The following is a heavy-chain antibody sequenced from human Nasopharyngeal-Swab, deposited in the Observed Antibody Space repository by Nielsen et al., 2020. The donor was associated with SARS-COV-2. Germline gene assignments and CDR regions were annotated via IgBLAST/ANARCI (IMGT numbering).Heavy chain of an antibody. J-gene: IGHJ4*02. V-gene: IGHV5-51*01. CDR1: GYSFTSYW. D-gene: IGHD2-15*01. CDR2: IYPCDSDT. Sequence: KVSCKGSGYSFTSYWIGWVLPMPANGLEWMGIIYPCDSDTRYSPSFQGQVTISADKSISTAYLEWSSLKASDTAMYYCARHGDYECLGGSCYGDYWGQGTLVTVSS. CDR3: ARHGDYECLGGSCYGDY.